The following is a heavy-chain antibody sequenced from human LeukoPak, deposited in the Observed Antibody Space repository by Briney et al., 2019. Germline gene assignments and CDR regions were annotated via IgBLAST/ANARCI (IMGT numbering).Heavy chain of an antibody. CDR2: ISYDGSNK. J-gene: IGHJ4*02. Sequence: PGGSLRLSCAASGFTFSSYGMHWVRQAPGKGLEWVAVISYDGSNKYYADSVKGRFTISRDNSKNTLYLQMNSLRAEDTAVYYCAKDHGYSYVSGYFDYWGQGTLVTVSS. CDR3: AKDHGYSYVSGYFDY. D-gene: IGHD5-18*01. V-gene: IGHV3-30*18. CDR1: GFTFSSYG.